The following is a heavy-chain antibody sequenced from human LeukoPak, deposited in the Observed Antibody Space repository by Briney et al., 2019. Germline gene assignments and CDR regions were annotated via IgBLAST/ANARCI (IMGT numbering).Heavy chain of an antibody. J-gene: IGHJ4*02. CDR1: GYRFSSYD. Sequence: ASVKVSCKASGYRFSSYDINWVRQATEQGLEWLAYMNPNSGRTVLAQNFRGRLTITRTTSMSTAYMELSNLRSQDTAVYYCARADSPGASFHYWGQGTLVTVSS. D-gene: IGHD1-26*01. V-gene: IGHV1-8*03. CDR2: MNPNSGRT. CDR3: ARADSPGASFHY.